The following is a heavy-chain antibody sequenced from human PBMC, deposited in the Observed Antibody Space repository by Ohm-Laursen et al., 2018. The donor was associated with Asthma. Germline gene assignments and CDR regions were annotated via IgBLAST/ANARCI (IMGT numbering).Heavy chain of an antibody. CDR1: GFTFSSYG. J-gene: IGHJ6*02. Sequence: SLRLSCAASGFTFSSYGMHWVRQAPGKGLEWVAVISYDGSNKYYADSVKGRFTIPRDNSKNTLYLQMNSLRAEDTAVYYCARAPLLSVYYYGMDVWGQGTTVTVSS. D-gene: IGHD2-21*01. CDR3: ARAPLLSVYYYGMDV. CDR2: ISYDGSNK. V-gene: IGHV3-30*03.